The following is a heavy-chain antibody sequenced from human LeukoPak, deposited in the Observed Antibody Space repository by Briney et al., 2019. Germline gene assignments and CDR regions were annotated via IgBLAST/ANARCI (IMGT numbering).Heavy chain of an antibody. J-gene: IGHJ4*02. CDR1: GFTFSDYG. D-gene: IGHD6-19*01. Sequence: PGGSLRLSCAASGFTFSDYGMHWVRQAPGKGLEWVAVMSYDGSNQYYADFVKGRFTISRDKSKNTLYLQMNSLRAEDTAVYYCAKEVAVAGTLSLDYWGQGTQVTISS. CDR2: MSYDGSNQ. V-gene: IGHV3-30*18. CDR3: AKEVAVAGTLSLDY.